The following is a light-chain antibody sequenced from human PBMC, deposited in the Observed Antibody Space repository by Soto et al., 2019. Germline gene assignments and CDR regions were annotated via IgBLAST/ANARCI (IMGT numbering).Light chain of an antibody. V-gene: IGKV3-15*01. CDR2: GAY. CDR1: QSLSSD. CDR3: QHYSNWPWT. Sequence: EIVMTQSPATLSVSPGERVTLSCRASQSLSSDLACYQHKPGQTPRLLIYGAYTRAAGISARFMGSGSGTEFTLTISSLQSEDFALYYCQHYSNWPWTFGQGTKVEI. J-gene: IGKJ1*01.